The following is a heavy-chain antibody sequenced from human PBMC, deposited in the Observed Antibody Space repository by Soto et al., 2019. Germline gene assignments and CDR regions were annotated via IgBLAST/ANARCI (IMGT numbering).Heavy chain of an antibody. V-gene: IGHV4-34*01. CDR1: GGSFSGYY. CDR2: INHSGST. D-gene: IGHD6-13*01. Sequence: LSLTCAVYGGSFSGYYWSWIRQPPGKGLEWIGEINHSGSTNYNPSLKSRVTISVDRSKNQFSLQLTSVTVADTAVYYCATAYGNAWYTYWGQGTQVTVSS. CDR3: ATAYGNAWYTY. J-gene: IGHJ4*02.